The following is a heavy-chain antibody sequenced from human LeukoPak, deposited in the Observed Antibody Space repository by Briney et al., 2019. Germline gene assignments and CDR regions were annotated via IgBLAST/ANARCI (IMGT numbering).Heavy chain of an antibody. J-gene: IGHJ4*02. V-gene: IGHV3-23*01. Sequence: SGRSLSLSCALSGFTFSSYAMSWVRHAPGERREWVSSIIGSVGSTYYAGSVKGRFTFSRDNSKHTLYLQMNSLRAEETAVYYCAKGELEDCSGVRCYSFDYWGQGDLVTASS. CDR1: GFTFSSYA. CDR3: AKGELEDCSGVRCYSFDY. CDR2: IIGSVGST. D-gene: IGHD2-15*01.